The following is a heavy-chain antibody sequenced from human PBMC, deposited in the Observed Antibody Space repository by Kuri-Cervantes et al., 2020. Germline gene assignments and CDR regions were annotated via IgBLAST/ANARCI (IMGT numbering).Heavy chain of an antibody. Sequence: GGSLRLSCAASGFTFSSYAMSWVRQAPGKGLEWVSGISGSGGSTYYADSVKGRFTISRDNSKNTLYLQMNSLRAEDTAVYYCAKDYDFYYYYYMDVWGKGTTVTVSS. V-gene: IGHV3-23*01. CDR1: GFTFSSYA. CDR3: AKDYDFYYYYYMDV. CDR2: ISGSGGST. J-gene: IGHJ6*03. D-gene: IGHD3-3*01.